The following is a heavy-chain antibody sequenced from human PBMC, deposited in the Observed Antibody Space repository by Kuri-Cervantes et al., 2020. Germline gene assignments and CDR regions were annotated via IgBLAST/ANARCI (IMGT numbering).Heavy chain of an antibody. J-gene: IGHJ3*02. CDR3: ARGDSGSFTMAFDI. Sequence: GESLKISCAASGFTVSSNYMSWVRQAPGKGLEWVSVIYSGGSTYYADSVKGRFTISRDDSKNTLYLQMNSPRAEDTAVYYCARGDSGSFTMAFDIWGQGTMVTVSS. D-gene: IGHD1-26*01. V-gene: IGHV3-53*01. CDR1: GFTVSSNY. CDR2: IYSGGST.